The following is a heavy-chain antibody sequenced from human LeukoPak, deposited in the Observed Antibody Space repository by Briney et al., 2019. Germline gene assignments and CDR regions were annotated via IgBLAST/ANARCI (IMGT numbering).Heavy chain of an antibody. CDR3: ARGEQEMATMSIDY. J-gene: IGHJ4*02. V-gene: IGHV3-48*04. D-gene: IGHD5-24*01. Sequence: GGSLGLSCAASGFSFSTYSMNWVRQAPGKGLEWVSYISSLGSTIYYADSVKGRFTISRDNAKNSLYLQMNSLRAEDTAVYYCARGEQEMATMSIDYWGQRTLVTVSS. CDR1: GFSFSTYS. CDR2: ISSLGSTI.